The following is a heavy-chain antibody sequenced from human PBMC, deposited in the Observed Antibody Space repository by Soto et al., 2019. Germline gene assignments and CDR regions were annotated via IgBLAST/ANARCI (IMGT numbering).Heavy chain of an antibody. CDR1: GYTFSSYW. Sequence: GESLKISCKGSGYTFSSYWIGWVRQMPGKGPEWIGIIFPTDSTTTYSPSFQGQVTISADKSISTAYLQWSSLKASDTAMYYCARAVIGYCSSTSCPGDYWGQGTLVTVSS. CDR3: ARAVIGYCSSTSCPGDY. J-gene: IGHJ4*02. CDR2: IFPTDSTT. V-gene: IGHV5-51*01. D-gene: IGHD2-2*01.